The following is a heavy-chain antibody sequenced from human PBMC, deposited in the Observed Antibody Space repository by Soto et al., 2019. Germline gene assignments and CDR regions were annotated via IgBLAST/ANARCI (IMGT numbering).Heavy chain of an antibody. D-gene: IGHD2-15*01. CDR3: GRGRRRSKSCVFDY. CDR1: GFTFSSYA. Sequence: QVQLVESGGGVVQPGRSLRLSCAASGFTFSSYAMHWVRQAPGKGLEWVAVISYDGSNKYYADSVKGRYTISRDNSKNTLYLQMNSLRAEDTAVYYCGRGRRRSKSCVFDYWGRGTLVTVSS. V-gene: IGHV3-30-3*01. J-gene: IGHJ4*02. CDR2: ISYDGSNK.